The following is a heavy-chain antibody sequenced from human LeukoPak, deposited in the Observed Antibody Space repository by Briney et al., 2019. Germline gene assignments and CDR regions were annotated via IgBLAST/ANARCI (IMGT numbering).Heavy chain of an antibody. CDR3: ARGVSNCLDY. CDR2: IYYSGST. J-gene: IGHJ4*02. Sequence: SETLSLTCTVSGGSISSGGYYWSWIRQHPGKDLEWIGYIYYSGSTYYNPSLKSRVTISVDTSKNQFSLKLSSVTAADTAVYYCARGVSNCLDYWGQGTLVTVSS. CDR1: GGSISSGGYY. V-gene: IGHV4-31*03. D-gene: IGHD4-11*01.